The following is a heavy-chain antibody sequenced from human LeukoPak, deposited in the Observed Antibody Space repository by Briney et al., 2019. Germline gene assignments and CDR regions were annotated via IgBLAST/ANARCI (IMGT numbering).Heavy chain of an antibody. J-gene: IGHJ4*02. Sequence: AETLPLTCTVSGGSISSSSYYWGWIRQPPGKGLEWIGSIYYSGSTYYNPSLKSRVTISVDTSKNQFSLKLSSVTAADTAVYYCARHSSVLPFDYWGQGTRVPLFS. V-gene: IGHV4-39*01. CDR3: ARHSSVLPFDY. D-gene: IGHD2/OR15-2a*01. CDR2: IYYSGST. CDR1: GGSISSSSYY.